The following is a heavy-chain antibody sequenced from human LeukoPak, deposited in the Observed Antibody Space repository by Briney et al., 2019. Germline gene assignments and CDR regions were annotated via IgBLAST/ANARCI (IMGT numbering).Heavy chain of an antibody. CDR3: ARDEASWGAFDI. J-gene: IGHJ3*02. D-gene: IGHD2-2*01. CDR2: ISSSSSYI. CDR1: GFTFSSYS. Sequence: PGGFLRLSCAASGFTFSSYSMNWVRQAPGKGLEWVSSISSSSSYIYYADSVKGRFTISRDNAKNSLYLQMNSLRAEDTAVYYCARDEASWGAFDIWGQGTMVTVSS. V-gene: IGHV3-21*01.